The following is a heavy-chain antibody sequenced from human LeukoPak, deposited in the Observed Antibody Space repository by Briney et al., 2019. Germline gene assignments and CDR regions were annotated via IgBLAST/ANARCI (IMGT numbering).Heavy chain of an antibody. D-gene: IGHD3-3*01. J-gene: IGHJ5*02. V-gene: IGHV1-2*06. Sequence: ASVKVSCKASGYTFTGYYMHWVRQAPGQGLEWMGRISPNSGGTNYAQKFQGRVTMTRDTSTSTAYMELSRLRSDDTAVYYCARDPNGEYYDFWSGSPGGWFDPWGQGTLVTVSS. CDR2: ISPNSGGT. CDR1: GYTFTGYY. CDR3: ARDPNGEYYDFWSGSPGGWFDP.